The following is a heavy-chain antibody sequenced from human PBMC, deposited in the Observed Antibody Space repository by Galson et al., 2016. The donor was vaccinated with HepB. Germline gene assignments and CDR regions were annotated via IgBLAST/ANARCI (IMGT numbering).Heavy chain of an antibody. Sequence: SETLSLTCTVSGVSVSRSPYYWSWIRQPPGRGLEWIGYMLHSGNTNYNPPLKSRFTMSVDTSKNQFSLNLSSVTAADTAVYYCARVGYASGWYPPFNWLAPWGQGILVTVSS. V-gene: IGHV4-61*01. D-gene: IGHD6-19*01. CDR2: MLHSGNT. CDR1: GVSVSRSPYY. CDR3: ARVGYASGWYPPFNWLAP. J-gene: IGHJ5*02.